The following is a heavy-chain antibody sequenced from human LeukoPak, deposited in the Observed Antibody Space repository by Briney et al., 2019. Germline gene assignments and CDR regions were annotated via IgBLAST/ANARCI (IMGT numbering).Heavy chain of an antibody. CDR2: IMPIFGTA. CDR1: GGTFSSYA. D-gene: IGHD2-2*01. Sequence: GASVKVSCKASGGTFSSYAISWVRQAPGQGLEWMGGIMPIFGTANYAQKFQGRVTITTDESTSTAYMELSSLRSEDTAVYYCARVVVPADDPRRGTSNWFDPWGQGTLVTVSS. CDR3: ARVVVPADDPRRGTSNWFDP. V-gene: IGHV1-69*05. J-gene: IGHJ5*02.